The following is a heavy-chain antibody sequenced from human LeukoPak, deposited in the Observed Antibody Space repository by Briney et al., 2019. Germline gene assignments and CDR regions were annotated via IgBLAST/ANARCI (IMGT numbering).Heavy chain of an antibody. D-gene: IGHD3-22*01. Sequence: TLSLTCTVSGGSISSGGYYWSWIRQPAGKGLEWIGRIYTSGSTNYNPSLKSRVTISVDTSKNQFSLKLSSVTAADTAVYYCARDYEYYYDSSGYYPYAFDIWGQGTMVTVSS. CDR3: ARDYEYYYDSSGYYPYAFDI. V-gene: IGHV4-61*02. CDR2: IYTSGST. CDR1: GGSISSGGYY. J-gene: IGHJ3*02.